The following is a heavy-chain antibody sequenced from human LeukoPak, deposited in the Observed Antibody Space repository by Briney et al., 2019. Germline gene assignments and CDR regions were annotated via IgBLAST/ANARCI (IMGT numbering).Heavy chain of an antibody. CDR3: AKVVTGTGASFDY. D-gene: IGHD1-7*01. CDR2: ISGSGGST. CDR1: GFTFSSYA. Sequence: PGGSLRLSCAASGFTFSSYAMSCVRQAPGNGLEWVSAISGSGGSTYYADSVKGRFTISRDNSKNTLYLQMNSLRAEDTAVYYCAKVVTGTGASFDYWGQGTLVTVSS. J-gene: IGHJ4*02. V-gene: IGHV3-23*01.